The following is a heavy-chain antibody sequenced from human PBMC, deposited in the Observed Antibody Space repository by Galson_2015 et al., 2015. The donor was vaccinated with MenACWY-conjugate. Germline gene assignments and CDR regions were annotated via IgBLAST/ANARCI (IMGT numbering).Heavy chain of an antibody. CDR3: AYRTHVTSVDF. Sequence: PALVTPTQTLTLTCTFSGLSLSSHAELVGWVRQPPGKAPEWLAFVYWNDDKRYSPSLRSRLTITKDTSRNQVGLTMTNMDPADTSIFYCAYRTHVTSVDFWGQGTLVTVSS. J-gene: IGHJ4*02. D-gene: IGHD2-21*02. CDR2: VYWNDDK. CDR1: GLSLSSHAEL. V-gene: IGHV2-5*01.